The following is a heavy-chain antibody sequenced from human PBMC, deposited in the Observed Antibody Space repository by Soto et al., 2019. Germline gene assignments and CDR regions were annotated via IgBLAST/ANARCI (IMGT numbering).Heavy chain of an antibody. V-gene: IGHV4-31*03. CDR1: GGSISSGGYY. Sequence: SETLSLTCTVSGGSISSGGYYWSWIRQHPGKGLEWIGYIYYSGSTYYNPSLKSRVTISVDTSKNQFSLKLSSVTAADTVVYYCARDAHYDSSLASRGKDYGMDVWGQGTTVTVSS. CDR2: IYYSGST. J-gene: IGHJ6*02. D-gene: IGHD3-22*01. CDR3: ARDAHYDSSLASRGKDYGMDV.